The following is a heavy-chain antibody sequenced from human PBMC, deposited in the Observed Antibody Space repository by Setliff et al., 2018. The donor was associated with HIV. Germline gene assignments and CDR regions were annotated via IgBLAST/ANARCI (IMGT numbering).Heavy chain of an antibody. CDR1: GFTFDDYV. D-gene: IGHD3-9*01. CDR3: ARAPGDILTAYFGGLDY. Sequence: GGSLRLSCAASGFTFDDYVMHWVRQAPGKGLVWVSRIDSDGSDTDYADSVRGRFTISRDNSKDTLYLQMSSLRADDTAIYYCARAPGDILTAYFGGLDYWGQGALVTVSS. J-gene: IGHJ4*02. CDR2: IDSDGSDT. V-gene: IGHV3-74*01.